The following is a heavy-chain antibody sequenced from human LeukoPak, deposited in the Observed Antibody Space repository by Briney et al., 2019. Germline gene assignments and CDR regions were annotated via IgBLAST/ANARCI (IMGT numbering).Heavy chain of an antibody. CDR3: TKGVSMIVPLTAFDI. V-gene: IGHV3-9*01. CDR1: GFTFNDYT. J-gene: IGHJ3*02. CDR2: ISWNSGTI. Sequence: GRSLRLSCAASGFTFNDYTMNWVRQAPGKGLEWVSGISWNSGTIGYADSVKGRFTISRDNAKNSLYLQMNSLRAEDTALYYCTKGVSMIVPLTAFDIWGQRTMVTVSS. D-gene: IGHD3-22*01.